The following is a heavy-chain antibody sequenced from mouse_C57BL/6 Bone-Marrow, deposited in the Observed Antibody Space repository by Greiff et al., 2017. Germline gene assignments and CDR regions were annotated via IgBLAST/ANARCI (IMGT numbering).Heavy chain of an antibody. V-gene: IGHV1-82*01. CDR3: ARSHDYHY. J-gene: IGHJ2*01. Sequence: QVQLQQSGPELVKPGASVKISCKASGYAFSSSWMNWVKQRPGQGLEWIGRIYPGDGDTNYNGKFKGKATLTADKSSSTAYMQLSSLTSEDSAVYFCARSHDYHYWGQGTTLTVSS. CDR1: GYAFSSSW. D-gene: IGHD2-4*01. CDR2: IYPGDGDT.